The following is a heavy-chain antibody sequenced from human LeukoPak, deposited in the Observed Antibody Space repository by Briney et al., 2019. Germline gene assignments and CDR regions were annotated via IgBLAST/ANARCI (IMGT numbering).Heavy chain of an antibody. CDR2: ISSSSSYI. D-gene: IGHD3-10*01. CDR3: ARDSPDYYGSGSYYNWFDP. V-gene: IGHV3-21*01. Sequence: GGSLRLSCAASGFTFSSYSMNWVRQAPGKGLEWVSSISSSSSYIYYADSVKGRFTISRDNAKNSLYLQMNSLRAEDTAVYYCARDSPDYYGSGSYYNWFDPWGQGTLVTVSS. J-gene: IGHJ5*02. CDR1: GFTFSSYS.